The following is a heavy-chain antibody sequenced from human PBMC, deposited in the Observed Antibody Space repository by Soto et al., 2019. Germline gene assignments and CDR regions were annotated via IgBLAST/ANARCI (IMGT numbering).Heavy chain of an antibody. Sequence: GGSLRLSCAASGFTFSSYGMHWVRQAPGKGLEWVAVIWYDGSNKYYADSVKGRFTISRDNSKNTLYLQMNSLRAEDTAVYYCARDLSIVVTLTTTTGYGMDVWGQGTTVTVSS. D-gene: IGHD3-22*01. CDR1: GFTFSSYG. CDR2: IWYDGSNK. J-gene: IGHJ6*02. V-gene: IGHV3-33*01. CDR3: ARDLSIVVTLTTTTGYGMDV.